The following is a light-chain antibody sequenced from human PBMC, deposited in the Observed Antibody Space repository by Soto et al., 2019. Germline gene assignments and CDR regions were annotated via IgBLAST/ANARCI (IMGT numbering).Light chain of an antibody. Sequence: EIVMTQSPATLSVSPGERATLSCRASQSVSSNLAWFQQKPGQGPRLLIYGASTRATGVPAWFSGSGSGTELTRTIISLQSEDFAVYYCQQHNDWHPHTFGQGTKLEI. V-gene: IGKV3-15*01. J-gene: IGKJ2*01. CDR1: QSVSSN. CDR2: GAS. CDR3: QQHNDWHPHT.